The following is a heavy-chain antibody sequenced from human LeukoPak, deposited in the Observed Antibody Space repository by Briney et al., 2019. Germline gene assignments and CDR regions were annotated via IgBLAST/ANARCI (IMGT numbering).Heavy chain of an antibody. CDR3: ARATYYDFWSGIDY. Sequence: PGRSLRLSCAASGFTFSSYAMHWVRQAPGKGPEWVAVISYDGSNKYYADSVKGRFTISRDNSKNTLYLQMNSLRAEDTAVYYCARATYYDFWSGIDYWGQGTLVTVSS. CDR2: ISYDGSNK. D-gene: IGHD3-3*01. V-gene: IGHV3-30-3*01. CDR1: GFTFSSYA. J-gene: IGHJ4*02.